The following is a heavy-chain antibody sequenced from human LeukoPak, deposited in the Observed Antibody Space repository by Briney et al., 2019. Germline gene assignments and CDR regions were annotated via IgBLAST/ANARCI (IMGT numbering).Heavy chain of an antibody. Sequence: SETLSLTCTVSGGSIRSGSYYWSWIRQPAGKGLEWIGRIYTSGSTNYNPSLKCRVPISVDTSKNQFSLKLSSVTAADTAVYYCARDSRATRTYYYDSSGSQGYYFDYWGQGTLVTVSS. CDR3: ARDSRATRTYYYDSSGSQGYYFDY. CDR1: GGSIRSGSYY. CDR2: IYTSGST. V-gene: IGHV4-61*02. D-gene: IGHD3-22*01. J-gene: IGHJ4*02.